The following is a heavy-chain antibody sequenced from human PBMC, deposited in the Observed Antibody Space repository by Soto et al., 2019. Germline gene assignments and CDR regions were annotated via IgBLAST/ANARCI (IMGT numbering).Heavy chain of an antibody. V-gene: IGHV1-18*01. J-gene: IGHJ4*02. CDR3: ALADYGNEAS. CDR2: IKAYSGNT. Sequence: QLQLVQSGAEAKKPGASVKVSCKASGYTFPTSTISWVRQAPGQGLEWMGWIKAYSGNTNYAQKLQGRVTMTTDTSPTPPYRGLGSLTTADPAIYYGALADYGNEASGGQGTLFPASS. D-gene: IGHD4-17*01. CDR1: GYTFPTST.